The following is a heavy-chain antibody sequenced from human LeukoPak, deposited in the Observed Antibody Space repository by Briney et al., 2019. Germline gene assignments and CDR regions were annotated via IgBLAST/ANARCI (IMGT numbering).Heavy chain of an antibody. CDR2: INDDGSTK. V-gene: IGHV3-48*04. J-gene: IGHJ4*02. CDR1: GFTFSSYW. Sequence: GGSLRLSCAASGFTFSSYWMSWVRQAPGKGLEWVSYINDDGSTKTYADSVKGRFIISRDNAKTSLYLRMNSLGVEDTAVYYCARRFRDWGRGTLVTVSS. D-gene: IGHD5-24*01. CDR3: ARRFRD.